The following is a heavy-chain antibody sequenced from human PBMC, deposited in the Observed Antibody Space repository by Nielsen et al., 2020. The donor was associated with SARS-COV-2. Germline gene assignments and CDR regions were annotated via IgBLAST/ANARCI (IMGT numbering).Heavy chain of an antibody. V-gene: IGHV3-53*01. J-gene: IGHJ6*02. CDR3: ARDRDIVLMVYAPGSLGMDV. CDR1: GFTVSSNY. Sequence: GESLKISCAASGFTVSSNYMSWVRQAPGKGLEWVSVIYSGGSTYYADSVKGRFTISRDNAKNSLYLQMNSLRAEDTAVYYCARDRDIVLMVYAPGSLGMDVWGQGTTVTVSS. D-gene: IGHD2-8*01. CDR2: IYSGGST.